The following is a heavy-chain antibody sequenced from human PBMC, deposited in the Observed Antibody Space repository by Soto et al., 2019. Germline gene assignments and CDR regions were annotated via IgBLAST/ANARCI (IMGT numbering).Heavy chain of an antibody. CDR1: GCTFTSYD. V-gene: IGHV1-8*01. J-gene: IGHJ6*02. CDR3: ARVVIAYYYYGMDV. D-gene: IGHD2-21*01. Sequence: ASAQVSCKAGGCTFTSYDINWGRQATGQGLEWMGWMNPNSGNTGYAQKFQGRVTMTRNTSSSTAYMELSSMRSEDTAVYYWARVVIAYYYYGMDVWGQGATVTVSS. CDR2: MNPNSGNT.